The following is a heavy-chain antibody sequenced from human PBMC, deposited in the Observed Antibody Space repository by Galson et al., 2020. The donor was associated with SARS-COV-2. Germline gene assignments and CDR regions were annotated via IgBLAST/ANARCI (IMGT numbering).Heavy chain of an antibody. D-gene: IGHD3-16*01. CDR2: IYHSGGT. CDR3: AKLGGNSPGYNWFDP. Sequence: SETLSLTCAVSGGSITSSNWWSWVRQPPGGGLEWIGEIYHSGGTNYNPSPKSRVTISVDKSKNQFSLKLNSVTAADTAVYYCAKLGGNSPGYNWFDPWGQVTLVTVSS. V-gene: IGHV4-4*02. CDR1: GGSITSSNW. J-gene: IGHJ5*02.